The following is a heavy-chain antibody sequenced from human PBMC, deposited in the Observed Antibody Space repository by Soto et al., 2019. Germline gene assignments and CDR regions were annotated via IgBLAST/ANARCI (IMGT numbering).Heavy chain of an antibody. CDR1: GGSFSGYY. D-gene: IGHD3-10*01. J-gene: IGHJ6*03. Sequence: SETLSLTCAVYGGSFSGYYLSWIRQPPGKGLEWIGEINHSGSTNYNPSLKSRVTISVDTSKNQFSLKLSSVTAADTAVYYCARGEGFGGGYYYYMDVWGKGTTVTVS. CDR3: ARGEGFGGGYYYYMDV. V-gene: IGHV4-34*01. CDR2: INHSGST.